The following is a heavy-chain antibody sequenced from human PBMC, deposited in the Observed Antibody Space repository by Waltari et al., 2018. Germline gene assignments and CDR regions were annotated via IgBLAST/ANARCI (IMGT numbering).Heavy chain of an antibody. CDR3: ARGSNGSGNYYYYMDV. Sequence: QVQLQESGPGLVKPSETLSLTCTVSGGSISSHYWSWIRQPPGKGLEWIGYIYYRGSTNYNPSLKSRVTISVDTSKNQFSLKLSSVTAADTAVYYCARGSNGSGNYYYYMDVWGKGTTVTVSS. D-gene: IGHD3-10*01. CDR2: IYYRGST. J-gene: IGHJ6*03. CDR1: GGSISSHY. V-gene: IGHV4-59*11.